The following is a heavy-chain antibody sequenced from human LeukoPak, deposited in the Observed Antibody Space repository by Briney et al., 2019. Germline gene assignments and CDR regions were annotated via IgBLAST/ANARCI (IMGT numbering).Heavy chain of an antibody. D-gene: IGHD2-2*01. CDR3: ARVVVVPAAMSDYYYYGMDV. CDR1: GGTFSSYA. CDR2: IIPIFGTA. J-gene: IGHJ6*02. Sequence: GASVKVSCTASGGTFSSYAISWVRQAPGQGLEWMGGIIPIFGTANYAQKFQGRVTITADESTSTAYMELSSLRSEDTAVYYCARVVVVPAAMSDYYYYGMDVWGQGTTVTVSS. V-gene: IGHV1-69*13.